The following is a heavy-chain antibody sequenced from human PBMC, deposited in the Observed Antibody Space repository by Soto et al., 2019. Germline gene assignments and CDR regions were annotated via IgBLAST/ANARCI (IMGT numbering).Heavy chain of an antibody. CDR2: IGVYNDKT. V-gene: IGHV1-18*01. CDR3: AKARCSSTTCYVPDY. Sequence: GASVKVSCKASGYTFTSYGISWVRQAPGQGLEWMGWIGVYNDKTNYSQKFQGRVTLTTETSTSTAYMELRGLRSDDTAVYYCAKARCSSTTCYVPDYWGQGTLVTVSS. D-gene: IGHD2-2*01. J-gene: IGHJ4*02. CDR1: GYTFTSYG.